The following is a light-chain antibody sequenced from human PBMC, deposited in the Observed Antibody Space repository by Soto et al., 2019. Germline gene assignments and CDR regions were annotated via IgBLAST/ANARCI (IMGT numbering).Light chain of an antibody. CDR2: DAS. Sequence: IALTQSPATLSFSPGERATLSCRASQSVSSYLAWYQQKPGQAPRLLIYDASNRATGIPARFSGSGSGTDFTLTISSLEPEDFAVYYCQQRSNWPWTFGQGTKVDIK. J-gene: IGKJ1*01. CDR1: QSVSSY. CDR3: QQRSNWPWT. V-gene: IGKV3-11*01.